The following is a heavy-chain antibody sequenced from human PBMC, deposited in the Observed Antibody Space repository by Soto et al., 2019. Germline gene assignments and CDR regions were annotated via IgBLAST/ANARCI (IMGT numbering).Heavy chain of an antibody. D-gene: IGHD2-21*01. Sequence: QVQLQESGPGLVKPSQTLSLTCTVSGGSINSGDYYWNWIRQPPGKGLEWIGYIYYSGSTYYTPSLKTRPTISVDTSTLQFSLKLSSVTAAATAVYYCARGMVIAAPGAFEAWGQGTMVTVSS. V-gene: IGHV4-30-4*01. CDR2: IYYSGST. CDR1: GGSINSGDYY. CDR3: ARGMVIAAPGAFEA. J-gene: IGHJ3*01.